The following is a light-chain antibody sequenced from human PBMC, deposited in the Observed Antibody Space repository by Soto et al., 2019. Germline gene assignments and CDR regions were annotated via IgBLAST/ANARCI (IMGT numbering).Light chain of an antibody. CDR3: QQTATAPLT. CDR1: QTVTNNY. J-gene: IGKJ1*01. Sequence: EIVLTQSPGTLSLSPGDGATLSCRANQTVTNNYVAWYQKKPGQAPRLLIHDASSRATGIPDRFSGSGSGTDFTLTINRLEPEDFAVYFCQQTATAPLTFGQGTRVDIK. CDR2: DAS. V-gene: IGKV3-20*01.